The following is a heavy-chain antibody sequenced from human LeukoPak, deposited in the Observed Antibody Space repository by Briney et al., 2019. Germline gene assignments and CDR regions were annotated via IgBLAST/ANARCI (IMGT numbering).Heavy chain of an antibody. CDR3: AIRGGGQGSPPPYYYYGMDV. CDR2: ISSSGSTI. D-gene: IGHD2-15*01. V-gene: IGHV3-11*01. J-gene: IGHJ6*02. CDR1: GFTFSDYY. Sequence: GGSLRLSCAASGFTFSDYYMSWIRQAPGKGLEWVSYISSSGSTIYYADSVKGRFTISRDNAKNSLYLQMNSLRAEDTAVYYCAIRGGGQGSPPPYYYYGMDVWGQGTTVTVSS.